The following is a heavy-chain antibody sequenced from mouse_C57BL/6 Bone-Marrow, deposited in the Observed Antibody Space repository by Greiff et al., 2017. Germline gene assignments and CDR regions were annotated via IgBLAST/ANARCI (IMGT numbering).Heavy chain of an antibody. CDR1: GFNIKDDY. Sequence: EVKLQESGAELVRPGASVKLSCTASGFNIKDDYMHWVKQRPEQGLEWIGWIDPENGDTEYASKFQGTATITADTSSNTAYLPLSSLTSDDTAVCSCTTEGWYFDYWGQGTTLTVAS. CDR3: TTEGWYFDY. CDR2: IDPENGDT. J-gene: IGHJ2*01. D-gene: IGHD2-3*01. V-gene: IGHV14-4*01.